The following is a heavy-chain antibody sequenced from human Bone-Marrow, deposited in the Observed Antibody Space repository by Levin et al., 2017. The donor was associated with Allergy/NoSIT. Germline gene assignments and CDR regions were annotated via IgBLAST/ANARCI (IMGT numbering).Heavy chain of an antibody. Sequence: GGSLRLSCVASGFTLNNYAIHWVRQAPGKGLEWVAVISFAGSDSYYTDAVKGRITNSRDNSKNTLYLQMNSLRLDDTAVYYCARDTGYPDAFDIWGQGTLVTVSS. CDR3: ARDTGYPDAFDI. J-gene: IGHJ3*02. D-gene: IGHD5-12*01. CDR2: ISFAGSDS. V-gene: IGHV3-30*04. CDR1: GFTLNNYA.